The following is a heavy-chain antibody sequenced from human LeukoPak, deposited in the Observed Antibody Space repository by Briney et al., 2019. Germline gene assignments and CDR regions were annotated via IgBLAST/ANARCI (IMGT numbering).Heavy chain of an antibody. J-gene: IGHJ4*02. Sequence: SQTLSLTCTVSGGSISSARYYWSWIRQPAGKGLEWIGRIYTSGSTDYNPSLKGRVTISLDTSKNQFSLKLNSVSAADTAVYYCATEREGPYGYLDYWGQGTLVTVSS. CDR2: IYTSGST. CDR3: ATEREGPYGYLDY. CDR1: GGSISSARYY. V-gene: IGHV4-61*02. D-gene: IGHD4-17*01.